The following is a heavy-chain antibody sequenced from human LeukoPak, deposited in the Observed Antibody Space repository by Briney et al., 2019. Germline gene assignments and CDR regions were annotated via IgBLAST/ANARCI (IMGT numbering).Heavy chain of an antibody. V-gene: IGHV4-59*01. CDR3: ARDEGRYCSGGSCYSHDAFDI. Sequence: SETLSLTCTVSGGSISSYYWSWIRQPPGKGLEWIGYIYYSGSTNYNPSLKSRVIISVDTSKNQFSLKLSSVTAADTAVYYCARDEGRYCSGGSCYSHDAFDIWGQGTMVTVSS. D-gene: IGHD2-15*01. CDR2: IYYSGST. J-gene: IGHJ3*02. CDR1: GGSISSYY.